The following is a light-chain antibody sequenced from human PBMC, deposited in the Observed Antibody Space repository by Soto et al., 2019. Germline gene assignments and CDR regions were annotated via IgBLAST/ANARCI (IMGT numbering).Light chain of an antibody. CDR1: SSDVGAYDY. J-gene: IGLJ1*01. Sequence: QSVLTQPASVSGSPGQSITISCTGTSSDVGAYDYVSWYQQHPGKAPKFTIFEVTNRPSGVPHRFSRSKSGNRASMTIPGLQAEDEADYYCTSYTATRTSVFGTGTKVTVL. CDR2: EVT. V-gene: IGLV2-14*01. CDR3: TSYTATRTSV.